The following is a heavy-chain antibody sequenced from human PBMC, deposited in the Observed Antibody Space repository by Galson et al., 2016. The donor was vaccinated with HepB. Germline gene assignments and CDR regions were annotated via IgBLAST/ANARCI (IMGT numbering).Heavy chain of an antibody. CDR3: ARSGSRYSPPPM. CDR2: IIPIFGSA. D-gene: IGHD6-25*01. V-gene: IGHV1-69*13. J-gene: IGHJ3*01. CDR1: GGAFSNYA. Sequence: SVKVSCKASGGAFSNYAISWVRQAPGQGLEWKGGIIPIFGSAVYAQQFQGRVTITADESTRTVYMELSSLRSEDTAVYYCARSGSRYSPPPMWGPGTMVTVSS.